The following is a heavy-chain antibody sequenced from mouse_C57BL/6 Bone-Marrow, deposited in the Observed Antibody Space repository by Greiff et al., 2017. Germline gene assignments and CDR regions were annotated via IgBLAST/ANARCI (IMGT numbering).Heavy chain of an antibody. J-gene: IGHJ4*01. V-gene: IGHV5-6*01. CDR3: ARHDNSGYVDYAMDY. CDR2: ISSGGSYT. CDR1: GFTFSSYG. D-gene: IGHD3-2*02. Sequence: EVKVVESGGDLVKPGGSLKLSCAASGFTFSSYGMSWVRQTPDKRLEWVATISSGGSYTYYPDSVKGRFTISRDNAKNTLYLQMSSLKSEDTAMYYCARHDNSGYVDYAMDYWGQGTSVTVSS.